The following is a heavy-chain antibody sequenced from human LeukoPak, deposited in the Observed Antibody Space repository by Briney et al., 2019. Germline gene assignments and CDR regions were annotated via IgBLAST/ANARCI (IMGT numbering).Heavy chain of an antibody. CDR3: ASRLYCSNTRCRNFPFAY. J-gene: IGHJ4*02. CDR1: GGTFSSYA. V-gene: IGHV1-69*13. CDR2: IIPIFGTA. D-gene: IGHD2-2*01. Sequence: ASVKVSCKASGGTFSSYAINWVRQAPGQGLEWTGGIIPIFGTANYAQKFQDRVTITADESTSTAYMELSSLRSEDTAIYYCASRLYCSNTRCRNFPFAYWGQGTLVTVSS.